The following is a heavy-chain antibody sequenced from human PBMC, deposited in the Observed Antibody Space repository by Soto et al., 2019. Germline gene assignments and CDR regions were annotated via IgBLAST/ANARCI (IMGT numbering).Heavy chain of an antibody. D-gene: IGHD2-21*01. CDR3: GRYFHTYCGPPI. Sequence: PSETLSLTCVVSDYFISSGYFWAWILQPPGKGLEWIGTVYHAGSTYYSPSLKGRVTISVDTSKNLFSLNLSSVTSADTAVYYCGRYFHTYCGPPIWGKGTLVTVSS. CDR2: VYHAGST. V-gene: IGHV4-38-2*01. CDR1: DYFISSGYF. J-gene: IGHJ4*02.